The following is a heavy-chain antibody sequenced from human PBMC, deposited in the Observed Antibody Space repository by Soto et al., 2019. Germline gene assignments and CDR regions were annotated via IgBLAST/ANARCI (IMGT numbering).Heavy chain of an antibody. CDR3: ARAPDN. V-gene: IGHV4-30-2*01. CDR1: GGSISSGGYS. CDR2: MYHSGST. J-gene: IGHJ4*02. Sequence: SETLSLTCAVSGGSISSGGYSWSWIRQPPGKGLEWIGYMYHSGSTYYNPSLKSRVTISIDRSKNQFSLKLSSVTAADTAVYYCARAPDNWGQGILVTVSS.